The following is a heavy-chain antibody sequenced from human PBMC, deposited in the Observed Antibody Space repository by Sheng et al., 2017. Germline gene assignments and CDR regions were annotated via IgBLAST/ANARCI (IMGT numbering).Heavy chain of an antibody. D-gene: IGHD2-8*02. CDR2: LRNRANGDTT. J-gene: IGHJ6*03. CDR3: ARAESDPVYWYMDV. V-gene: IGHV3-72*01. CDR1: GFSVSDHY. Sequence: EVQQVESGGGLVRPGGSLRLSCAVSGFSVSDHYMDWVRQAPGKGLEWVGRLRNRANGDTTEYAASVTGRFRVSRDNSKNSLYLQMDSLQIDDTAVYYCARAESDPVYWYMDVWGKGTKVVVAS.